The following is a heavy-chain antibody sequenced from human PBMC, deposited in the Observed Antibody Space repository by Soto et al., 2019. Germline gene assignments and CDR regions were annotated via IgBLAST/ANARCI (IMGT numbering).Heavy chain of an antibody. Sequence: PGGSLRLSCAVSGLTFNEYYMSWIRQAPGKGLEWIAYISTGAINIYYADSVRGRFTVSRDNGRNSLHLQMDNLRAEDTAVYYCAGRTILPLYFDHWGQGTAVTVSS. CDR2: ISTGAINI. J-gene: IGHJ4*02. CDR1: GLTFNEYY. V-gene: IGHV3-11*01. D-gene: IGHD2-15*01. CDR3: AGRTILPLYFDH.